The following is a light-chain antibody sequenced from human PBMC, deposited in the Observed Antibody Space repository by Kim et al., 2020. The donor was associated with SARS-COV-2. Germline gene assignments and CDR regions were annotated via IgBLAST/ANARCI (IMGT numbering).Light chain of an antibody. CDR3: QQSNRLPLT. J-gene: IGKJ4*01. V-gene: IGKV1-39*01. Sequence: DFQMTQSPSSLSASVGDTITITCRTSQSITNHLHWYQQKAGRAPQLLIYGASTLQSGVPSRFSARGYGTDFSLTISSLQPEDSATYYCQQSNRLPLTFGEGTRVDIK. CDR1: QSITNH. CDR2: GAS.